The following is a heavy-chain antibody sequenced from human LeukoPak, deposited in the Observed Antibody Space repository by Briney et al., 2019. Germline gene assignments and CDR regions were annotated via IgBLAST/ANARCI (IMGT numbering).Heavy chain of an antibody. CDR2: ISGSGGST. Sequence: GGSLRLSCAASGFTFSSYAMSWVRQAPGKGLEWVSAISGSGGSTYYADSVKGRFTISRDNSKNTLYLQMNSLRAEDTAVYYCAKPRRRWFFFFLGGDYWGQGTLVTVSS. V-gene: IGHV3-23*01. CDR3: AKPRRRWFFFFLGGDY. D-gene: IGHD3-10*01. CDR1: GFTFSSYA. J-gene: IGHJ4*02.